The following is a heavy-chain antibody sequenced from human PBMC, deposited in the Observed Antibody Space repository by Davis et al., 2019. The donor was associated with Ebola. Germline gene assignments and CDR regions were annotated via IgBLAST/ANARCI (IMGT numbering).Heavy chain of an antibody. D-gene: IGHD3/OR15-3a*01. J-gene: IGHJ6*04. CDR1: GFAFGDYA. CDR2: ISYDGSNK. Sequence: GESLKISCAGSGFAFGDYAMHWVRQAPGKGLEWVTVISYDGSNKYYADSVKGRFTISRDNSKNTLYLQMNSLRAEDTAVYYCAKDGLEEYYYYYGMDVWGKGTTVTVSS. CDR3: AKDGLEEYYYYYGMDV. V-gene: IGHV3-30*18.